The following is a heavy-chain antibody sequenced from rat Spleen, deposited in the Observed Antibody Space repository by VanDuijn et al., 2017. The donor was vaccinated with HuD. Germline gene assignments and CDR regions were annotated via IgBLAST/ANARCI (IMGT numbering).Heavy chain of an antibody. D-gene: IGHD1-3*01. CDR1: GFTFNNYG. Sequence: EVQLVESGGGLVQPGRSLKLSCAASGFTFNNYGMSWVRQAPTKGLEWVATISYGDSSGHSSTYYRDSVKGRFTVSRDNAKSTLYLQMDSLRSEDTATYYCARHELSHFFDDWGQGVMVTVSS. CDR3: ARHELSHFFDD. V-gene: IGHV5-29*01. CDR2: ISYGDSSGHSST. J-gene: IGHJ2*01.